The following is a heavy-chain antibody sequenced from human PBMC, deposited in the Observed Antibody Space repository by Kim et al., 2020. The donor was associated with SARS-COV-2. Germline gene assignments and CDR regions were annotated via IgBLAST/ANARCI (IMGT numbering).Heavy chain of an antibody. D-gene: IGHD3-22*01. Sequence: LRGRFIISIDNAKNSLYLQMDSLRAEDTAVYYCTRNDFGSSGYLKAFDIWGQGTMVTVSS. V-gene: IGHV3-21*01. J-gene: IGHJ3*02. CDR3: TRNDFGSSGYLKAFDI.